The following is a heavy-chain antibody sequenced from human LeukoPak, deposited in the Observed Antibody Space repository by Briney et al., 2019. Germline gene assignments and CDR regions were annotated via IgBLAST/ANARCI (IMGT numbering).Heavy chain of an antibody. Sequence: SETLSLTCAVSGGSISSSNWWSWVRQPPGKGLEWIGEIYHSGSTNYNPSLKSRVTISVDKSKNQFSLKLSSVTAADTAVYYCALSRSYYYDSSGCYYYWGQGTLVTVSS. J-gene: IGHJ4*02. CDR1: GGSISSSNW. CDR2: IYHSGST. D-gene: IGHD3-22*01. CDR3: ALSRSYYYDSSGCYYY. V-gene: IGHV4-4*02.